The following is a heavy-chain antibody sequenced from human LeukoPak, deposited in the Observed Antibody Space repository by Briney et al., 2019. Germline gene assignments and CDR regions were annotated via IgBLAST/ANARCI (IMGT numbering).Heavy chain of an antibody. V-gene: IGHV3-20*04. CDR2: INWNGGST. CDR3: ARDRAPYCGGDCYSSADY. CDR1: GFTFDDYG. Sequence: GGSLRLSCAASGFTFDDYGMSWVRQAPGKGLEWVSGINWNGGSTGYADSVKGRFTISRDNAKNSLYLQMNSLRAEDTALYCCARDRAPYCGGDCYSSADYWGQGTLVTVSS. D-gene: IGHD2-21*02. J-gene: IGHJ4*02.